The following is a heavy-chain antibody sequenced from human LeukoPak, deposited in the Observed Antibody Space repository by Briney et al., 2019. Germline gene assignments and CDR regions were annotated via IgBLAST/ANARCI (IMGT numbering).Heavy chain of an antibody. CDR2: ITFSSDYI. V-gene: IGHV3-21*01. CDR1: GFTFSTYN. D-gene: IGHD3-9*01. CDR3: ASNFRYLDV. J-gene: IGHJ6*04. Sequence: PGGSLRLSCSASGFTFSTYNMNWVRQALGKGLEWVSSITFSSDYIYYADSVKGRFTISRDNAKNSLYLQMNSLRAEDTAVYYCASNFRYLDVWGKGTTVTVSS.